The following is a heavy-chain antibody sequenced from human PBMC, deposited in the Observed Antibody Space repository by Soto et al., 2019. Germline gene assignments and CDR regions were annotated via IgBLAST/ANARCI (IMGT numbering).Heavy chain of an antibody. V-gene: IGHV3-15*07. CDR2: IKKRRDGGTT. D-gene: IGHD3-16*01. Sequence: DVPLVESGGGLVKPGGSLRLSCAASGFSFSDTWMNWVRQAPGRGLEWVGRIKKRRDGGTTDYAAIVRGRFTLSRDDSANPLYLHMSSLNTEDTAIYYSTTIGPWGWNSWGQGTLVTVSS. J-gene: IGHJ4*02. CDR1: GFSFSDTW. CDR3: TTIGPWGWNS.